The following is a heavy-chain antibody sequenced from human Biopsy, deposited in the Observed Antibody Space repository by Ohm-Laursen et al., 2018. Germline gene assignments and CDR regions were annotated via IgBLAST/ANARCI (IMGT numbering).Heavy chain of an antibody. CDR3: AADADGYYTEFDY. Sequence: SVKVSCKVSGGPSSNYAFSWVRQAPGQGLEWVGRIVPILGHLNYAQRFQGRVSITADKSTTYVYMELSRLTPGDTAVYYCAADADGYYTEFDYWGPGTLVTVSS. V-gene: IGHV1-69*04. J-gene: IGHJ4*02. CDR2: IVPILGHL. D-gene: IGHD3-3*01. CDR1: GGPSSNYA.